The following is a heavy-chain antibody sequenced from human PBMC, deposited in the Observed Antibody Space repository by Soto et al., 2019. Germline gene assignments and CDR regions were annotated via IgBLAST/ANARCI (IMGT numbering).Heavy chain of an antibody. CDR2: ISYDGSNK. V-gene: IGHV3-30-3*01. Sequence: QVQLVESGGGVVQPGRSLRLSCAASGFTFSSYAMHWVRQAPGKGLEWVAVISYDGSNKYYADSVKGRFTISRDNSKNTLDLQMNSLRAEDTAVYYCARYSSSWYGRSLITMIVGDPLFDYWGQGTLVTVSS. D-gene: IGHD6-13*01. CDR1: GFTFSSYA. J-gene: IGHJ4*02. CDR3: ARYSSSWYGRSLITMIVGDPLFDY.